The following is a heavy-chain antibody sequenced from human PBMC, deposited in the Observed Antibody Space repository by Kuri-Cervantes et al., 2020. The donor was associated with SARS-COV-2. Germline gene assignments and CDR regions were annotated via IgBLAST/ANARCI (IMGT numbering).Heavy chain of an antibody. Sequence: GESLKISCAASGFTFSSYAMHWVRQAPGKGLEWVAVISYDGSNKYYADSVKGRFTISRDNSKNTLHLQMNSLRAEDTAVYYCAKVECGGDCYYYYYYYGMDVWGQGTTVAVSS. V-gene: IGHV3-30-3*01. CDR2: ISYDGSNK. CDR1: GFTFSSYA. D-gene: IGHD2-21*01. J-gene: IGHJ6*02. CDR3: AKVECGGDCYYYYYYYGMDV.